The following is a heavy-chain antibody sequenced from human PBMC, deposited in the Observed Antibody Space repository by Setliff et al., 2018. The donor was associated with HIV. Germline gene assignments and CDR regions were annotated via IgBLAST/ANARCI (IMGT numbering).Heavy chain of an antibody. CDR1: GFTFSSYG. CDR3: AKDRVGYCSSISCPGGFDY. D-gene: IGHD2-2*03. V-gene: IGHV3-23*01. CDR2: ISGSGGST. J-gene: IGHJ4*02. Sequence: GGSLRLSCAASGFTFSSYGMNWVRQAPGKGLEWVSGISGSGGSTYYADSVKGRFTISRDKSKNTVYLQMYSLRAEDTALYYCAKDRVGYCSSISCPGGFDYWGQGTLVTVSS.